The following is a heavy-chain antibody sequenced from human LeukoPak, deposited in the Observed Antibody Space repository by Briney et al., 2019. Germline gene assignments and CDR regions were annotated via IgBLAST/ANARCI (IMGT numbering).Heavy chain of an antibody. CDR1: GASVSNYY. Sequence: SETLSLTCTVSGASVSNYYWSWIRQPPGKGLEWIGEINHSGSTNYNPSLKSRVTISVDTSKNQFSLKLSSVTAADTAVYYCSLRTGDYYYYGMDVWGQGTTVTVSS. D-gene: IGHD1/OR15-1a*01. J-gene: IGHJ6*02. V-gene: IGHV4-34*01. CDR2: INHSGST. CDR3: SLRTGDYYYYGMDV.